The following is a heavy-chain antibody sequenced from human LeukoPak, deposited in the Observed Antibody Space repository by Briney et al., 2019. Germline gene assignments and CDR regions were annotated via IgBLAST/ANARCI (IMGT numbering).Heavy chain of an antibody. J-gene: IGHJ3*02. Sequence: ASVKVSCKASGYTFTSYYMHWVRQAPGQGLEWMGIINPSGGSTSYAQKFQGRVTMTRDTSTSTVYMELSSLRSEDTAVYYCARAPRNYDFQSDAFDIWGQGTMVTVSS. CDR2: INPSGGST. D-gene: IGHD3-3*01. V-gene: IGHV1-46*01. CDR1: GYTFTSYY. CDR3: ARAPRNYDFQSDAFDI.